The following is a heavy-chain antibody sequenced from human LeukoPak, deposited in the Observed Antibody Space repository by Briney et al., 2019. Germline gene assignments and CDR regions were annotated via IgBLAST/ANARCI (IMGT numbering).Heavy chain of an antibody. Sequence: GGSLRLSCAASGFTFSSYGMDWVRQAPGKGLQWVAVIWSDGNRQYYADSVKGRFTISRDNSRNTVYLRMNSLRAEDTAVYYCARLGSSWTFDYWGQGALVTVSS. CDR3: ARLGSSWTFDY. V-gene: IGHV3-33*01. D-gene: IGHD6-13*01. J-gene: IGHJ4*02. CDR1: GFTFSSYG. CDR2: IWSDGNRQ.